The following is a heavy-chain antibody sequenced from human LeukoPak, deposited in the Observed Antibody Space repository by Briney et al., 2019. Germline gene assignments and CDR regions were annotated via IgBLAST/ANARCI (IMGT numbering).Heavy chain of an antibody. J-gene: IGHJ6*02. CDR1: GGTLSRYA. CDR3: ARLPLTGYSRGYYYGMDV. V-gene: IGHV1-69*01. CDR2: VMPIFGTA. Sequence: SVNVSCKASGGTLSRYAIIRVGQDPGQRREWMGGVMPIFGTANHAQKFQGRVTITADESTSTAYMELSSLRSEDTAVYYCARLPLTGYSRGYYYGMDVWGQGTRSPSP. D-gene: IGHD3-9*01.